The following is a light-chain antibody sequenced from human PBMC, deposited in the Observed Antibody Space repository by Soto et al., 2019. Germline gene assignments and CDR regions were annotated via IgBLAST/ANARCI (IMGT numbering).Light chain of an antibody. CDR3: SSYTARGV. CDR1: SKDVGDNDH. Sequence: QSALTQPPSASGSPGQSVTISCSGTSKDVGDNDHVSWYQQHPGKAPKLLISEVNKRPSGVPDRFSGSKSGNTASLTVSGLRAADEADYYCSSYTARGVFGGGTKLTVL. V-gene: IGLV2-8*01. J-gene: IGLJ3*02. CDR2: EVN.